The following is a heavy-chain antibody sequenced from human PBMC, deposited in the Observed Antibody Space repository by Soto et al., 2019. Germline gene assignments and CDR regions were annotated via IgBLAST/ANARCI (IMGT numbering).Heavy chain of an antibody. D-gene: IGHD3-10*01. V-gene: IGHV1-18*01. Sequence: ASVKVSCKASGYTFPSYGISWVRQAPGQGLEWMGWISAYNGNTNYAQKLQGRVTMTTDTSTSTAYMELRSLRSDDTAVYYCARDATSSVDDGSGKYFFYDVFDIWGQGTRVTVSS. CDR1: GYTFPSYG. CDR2: ISAYNGNT. J-gene: IGHJ3*02. CDR3: ARDATSSVDDGSGKYFFYDVFDI.